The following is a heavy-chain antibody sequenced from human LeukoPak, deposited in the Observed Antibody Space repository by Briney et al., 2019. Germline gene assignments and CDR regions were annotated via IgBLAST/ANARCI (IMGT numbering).Heavy chain of an antibody. D-gene: IGHD6-13*01. J-gene: IGHJ4*02. Sequence: PGGSLRLSCAASGFSFSSYSMNWVRQAPGKGLEWVSYIGSSSSTIYYADSVKGRFTISRDNAKNSLYLQMNSLRAEDTAVYYCARSSTNDYWGQGTLVTVSS. V-gene: IGHV3-48*04. CDR1: GFSFSSYS. CDR3: ARSSTNDY. CDR2: IGSSSSTI.